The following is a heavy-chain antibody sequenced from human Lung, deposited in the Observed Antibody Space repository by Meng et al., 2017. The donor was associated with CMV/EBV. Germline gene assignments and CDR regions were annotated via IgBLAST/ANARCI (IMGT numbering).Heavy chain of an antibody. V-gene: IGHV4-4*02. CDR1: GDPITTQNW. Sequence: GPALVKPAETLSLPCAVSGDPITTQNWWAWVREPPGKGLEWIGEIPHRGSSAYNPSLKSRVSMSIDKSKNQFSLKLTSVTAADTAVYHCLRRSGGSVWGQGTLVTVSS. CDR2: IPHRGSS. CDR3: LRRSGGSV. D-gene: IGHD3-10*01. J-gene: IGHJ1*01.